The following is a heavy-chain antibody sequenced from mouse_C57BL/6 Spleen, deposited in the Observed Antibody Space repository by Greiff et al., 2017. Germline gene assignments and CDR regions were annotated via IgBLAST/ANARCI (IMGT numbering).Heavy chain of an antibody. V-gene: IGHV1-52*01. CDR3: ARSYYGSSYPYAMDY. CDR2: IDPSDSET. D-gene: IGHD1-1*01. Sequence: QVQLQQPGAELVRPGSSVKLSCKASGYTFTSYWMHWVKQRPIQGLEWIGNIDPSDSETHYNQKFKDKATLTVDKSSSTAYMQFSSLTSEDSAVYYCARSYYGSSYPYAMDYWGQGTSVTVSS. J-gene: IGHJ4*01. CDR1: GYTFTSYW.